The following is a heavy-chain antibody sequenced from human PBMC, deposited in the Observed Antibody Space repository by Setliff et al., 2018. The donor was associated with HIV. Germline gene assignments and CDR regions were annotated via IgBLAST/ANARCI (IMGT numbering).Heavy chain of an antibody. CDR1: GGSISSGDYF. V-gene: IGHV4-30-4*02. CDR3: ARAPQYSSSWFYYYYYMDV. CDR2: IYYSGSA. D-gene: IGHD6-13*01. J-gene: IGHJ6*03. Sequence: SETLSLTCTVSGGSISSGDYFLSWIRQAPGKGLEWIGCIYYSGSAYYNPSLQSRVTISLDTSKNRFSLQLTSVTAADTAVYYCARAPQYSSSWFYYYYYMDVWGKGTTVTVSS.